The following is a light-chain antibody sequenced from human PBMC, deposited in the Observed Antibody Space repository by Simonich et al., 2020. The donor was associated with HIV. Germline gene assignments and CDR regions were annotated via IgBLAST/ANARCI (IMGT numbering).Light chain of an antibody. Sequence: QSALTQPASVSGSPGQSITISCTGTKSNIESYNFVSWYQQHPGKAPKLMIYEGSKRPSGVSNRFSGSTSGNTASLTISGLEAEDEADYYCCSYAGSSPSVVFGGGTKLTVL. CDR1: KSNIESYNF. V-gene: IGLV2-23*01. CDR2: EGS. CDR3: CSYAGSSPSVV. J-gene: IGLJ2*01.